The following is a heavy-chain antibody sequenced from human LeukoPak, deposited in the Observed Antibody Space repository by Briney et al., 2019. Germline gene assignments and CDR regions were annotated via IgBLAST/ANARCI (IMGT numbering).Heavy chain of an antibody. CDR1: GGTFSSYA. V-gene: IGHV1-69*13. Sequence: SVKVSCKASGGTFSSYAISWVRQAPGQGLEWMGGIIPIFGTANYAQKFQGRVTITADESTSTAYMELSSLRSEDTAVYYCASRQDGIAVAGPFDYWGQGTLVTVSS. J-gene: IGHJ4*02. CDR2: IIPIFGTA. D-gene: IGHD6-19*01. CDR3: ASRQDGIAVAGPFDY.